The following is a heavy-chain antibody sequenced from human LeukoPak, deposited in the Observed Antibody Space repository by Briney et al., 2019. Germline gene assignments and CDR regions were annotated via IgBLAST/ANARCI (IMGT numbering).Heavy chain of an antibody. CDR1: GFTFSSYA. J-gene: IGHJ4*02. CDR3: ATLPAAFDY. V-gene: IGHV3-23*01. CDR2: ISGSGGST. Sequence: PGGSLRLSCAASGFTFSSYAMSWVRQAPGKGLEWVSAISGSGGSTYYADSVKGRFTISRDNSKNSLFLQMNSLRAEDTAVYYCATLPAAFDYWGQGTLVTVSS. D-gene: IGHD6-13*01.